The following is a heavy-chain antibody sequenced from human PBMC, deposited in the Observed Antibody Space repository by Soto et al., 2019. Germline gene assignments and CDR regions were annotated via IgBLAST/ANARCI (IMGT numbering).Heavy chain of an antibody. Sequence: SETLSLTCTVSGGSISSCGYYWSWIRQHPGKGLEWIGYIYYSGSTYYNPSLKSRVTISVDTSKNQFSLKLSSVTAADTAVYYCARDGPFSSGYWFYYWGQGTLVTVSS. V-gene: IGHV4-31*03. CDR3: ARDGPFSSGYWFYY. CDR1: GGSISSCGYY. CDR2: IYYSGST. D-gene: IGHD3-22*01. J-gene: IGHJ4*02.